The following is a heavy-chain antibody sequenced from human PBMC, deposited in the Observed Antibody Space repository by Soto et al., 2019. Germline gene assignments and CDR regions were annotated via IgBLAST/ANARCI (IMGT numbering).Heavy chain of an antibody. CDR1: GYTFTSYY. V-gene: IGHV1-46*01. J-gene: IGHJ6*02. CDR2: INPCGGST. Sequence: GASVKVSCKASGYTFTSYYMHWVRQAPGQGLEWMGIINPCGGSTGYAQKFQGRVTMTRDTSTSTVYMELSSLRSEDTAVYYCARDVTYYYDSSGLRGMDVWGQGTTVTVSS. D-gene: IGHD3-22*01. CDR3: ARDVTYYYDSSGLRGMDV.